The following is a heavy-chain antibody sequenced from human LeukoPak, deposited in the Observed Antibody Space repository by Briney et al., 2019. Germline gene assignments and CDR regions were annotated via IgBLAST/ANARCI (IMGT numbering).Heavy chain of an antibody. J-gene: IGHJ4*02. CDR2: ISSSSSYI. Sequence: SGGSLRLSCAASGFTFSSYSMNWVRQAPGKGLEWVSSISSSSSYIYYADSVKGRFTICRDNAKNSLYLQMNSLRAEDTAVYYCARVGSGWTLDYWGQGTLVTVSS. V-gene: IGHV3-21*01. D-gene: IGHD6-19*01. CDR1: GFTFSSYS. CDR3: ARVGSGWTLDY.